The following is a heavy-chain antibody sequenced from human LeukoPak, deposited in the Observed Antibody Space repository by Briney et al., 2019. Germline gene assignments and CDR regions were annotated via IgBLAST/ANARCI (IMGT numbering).Heavy chain of an antibody. V-gene: IGHV3-21*01. J-gene: IGHJ3*02. CDR3: ARPIPDYSPHEAFDI. Sequence: GGSLRLSCAASGFTFSSYSMNWVRQAPGKGLEWVSSISSSSSYIYYADSVKGRFTISRDNAKNSLYLQMNSLRAEDTAVYYCARPIPDYSPHEAFDIWGQGTMVTVSS. CDR1: GFTFSSYS. CDR2: ISSSSSYI. D-gene: IGHD4-11*01.